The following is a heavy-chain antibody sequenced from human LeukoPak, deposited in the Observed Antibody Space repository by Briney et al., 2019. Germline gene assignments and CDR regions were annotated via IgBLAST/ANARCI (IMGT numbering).Heavy chain of an antibody. CDR1: GGSISTYY. CDR2: IYYSGST. J-gene: IGHJ4*02. V-gene: IGHV4-59*01. D-gene: IGHD6-13*01. CDR3: ARGLYSSSWYYYFDY. Sequence: PSETLSLTCTVSGGSISTYYWSWIRQPPGKGLEWMGYIYYSGSTNYNPSLKSRVTISVDTSKNQFSLKLRSVTAADTAVYYCARGLYSSSWYYYFDYWGQGTLVTISS.